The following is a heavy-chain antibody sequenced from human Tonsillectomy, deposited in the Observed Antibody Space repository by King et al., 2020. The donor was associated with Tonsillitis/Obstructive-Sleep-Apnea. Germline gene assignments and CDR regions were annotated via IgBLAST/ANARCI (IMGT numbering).Heavy chain of an antibody. CDR2: IWYDGSNK. Sequence: QLVQSGGGVVQPGRSLRLSCAASGFTFSSYGMHWVRQAPGKGLEWVAVIWYDGSNKYYADSVKGRFTISRDNSKNTLYLQMNSLRAEDTAVYYCARCGWRRKQEPGFDYWGQGPLVTVSA. CDR3: ARCGWRRKQEPGFDY. D-gene: IGHD6-13*01. J-gene: IGHJ4*02. V-gene: IGHV3-33*01. CDR1: GFTFSSYG.